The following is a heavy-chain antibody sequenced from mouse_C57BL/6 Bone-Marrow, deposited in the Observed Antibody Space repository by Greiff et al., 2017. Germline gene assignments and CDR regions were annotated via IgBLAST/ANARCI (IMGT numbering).Heavy chain of an antibody. V-gene: IGHV1-55*01. CDR3: ARPTEYYYDAMDY. CDR1: GYTFTSYW. J-gene: IGHJ4*01. D-gene: IGHD1-1*01. Sequence: VQLQQPGAELVKPGASVKMSCKASGYTFTSYWITWVKQRPGQGLEWIGDIYPGSGSTNYNEKFKSKATLTVDTSSSTAYMQLSSLTSEDSAVYYCARPTEYYYDAMDYWGQGTSVTVSS. CDR2: IYPGSGST.